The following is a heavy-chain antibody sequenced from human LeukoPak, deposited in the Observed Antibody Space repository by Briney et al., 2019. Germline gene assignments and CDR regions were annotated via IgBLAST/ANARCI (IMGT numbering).Heavy chain of an antibody. J-gene: IGHJ4*02. CDR2: ISSSSSYI. D-gene: IGHD2-15*01. Sequence: GGSLRLSCAASGFTFSNAWMSWVRQAPGKGLEWVSSISSSSSYIYYADSVKGRFTISRDNAKNSLYLQMNSLRAEDTAVYYCARVTESGYCSGGSCSHFDYWGQGTLVTVSS. V-gene: IGHV3-21*01. CDR1: GFTFSNAW. CDR3: ARVTESGYCSGGSCSHFDY.